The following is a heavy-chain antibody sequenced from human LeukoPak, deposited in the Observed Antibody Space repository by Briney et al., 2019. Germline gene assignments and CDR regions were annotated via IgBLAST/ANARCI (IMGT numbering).Heavy chain of an antibody. V-gene: IGHV3-21*01. CDR1: GFTFSSYS. CDR2: ISSSSSYI. J-gene: IGHJ6*02. D-gene: IGHD1-1*01. Sequence: GGSLRLSCAASGFTFSSYSMNWVRQAPGKGLEWVSSISSSSSYIYYADSVKGRFTISRDNAKNSLYLQMNSLRAEDTAVYYCASQLGALGSNADIPDVWGQGTTVTVSS. CDR3: ASQLGALGSNADIPDV.